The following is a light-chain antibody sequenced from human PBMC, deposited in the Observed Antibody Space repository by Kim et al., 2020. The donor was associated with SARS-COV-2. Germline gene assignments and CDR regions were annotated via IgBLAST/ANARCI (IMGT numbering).Light chain of an antibody. Sequence: QSVLTQPPSVSGAPGQRVTISCTGSSSNIGAGYDVHWYQQLPGTAPKLLIYGNSNRPSGVPDRFSGSKSGTSASLAITGLQAEDEADYYCQSFDNSVSGGSYVFGTGTKVTVL. CDR2: GNS. J-gene: IGLJ1*01. CDR1: SSNIGAGYD. CDR3: QSFDNSVSGGSYV. V-gene: IGLV1-40*01.